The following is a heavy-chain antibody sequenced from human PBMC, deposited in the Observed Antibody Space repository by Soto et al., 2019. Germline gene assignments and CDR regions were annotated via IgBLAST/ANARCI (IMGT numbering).Heavy chain of an antibody. CDR3: ARIRTPNSGSYYREPFDY. Sequence: ASVKVSCKTSGYTFTSYGISWVRQAPGQGLEWMGWITTDKGKTTYAQKFQGRVTMTTDTSTSTAYMELRSLRSDDTATYYCARIRTPNSGSYYREPFDYWGQGTLVTVSS. V-gene: IGHV1-18*01. J-gene: IGHJ4*02. D-gene: IGHD1-26*01. CDR2: ITTDKGKT. CDR1: GYTFTSYG.